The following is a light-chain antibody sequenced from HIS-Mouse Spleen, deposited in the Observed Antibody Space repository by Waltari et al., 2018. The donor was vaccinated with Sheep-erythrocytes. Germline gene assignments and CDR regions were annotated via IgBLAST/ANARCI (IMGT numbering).Light chain of an antibody. J-gene: IGKJ2*01. V-gene: IGKV3-11*01. CDR1: QSVSSY. Sequence: EIVLTQSPATLSLPLGERATLSCRASQSVSSYLAWYQQKPGQAPRLLIYDASNRATGIPARFSGSGSGTDFTLTISSLEPEDFAVYYCQQRSNWYTVGQGTKLEIK. CDR3: QQRSNWYT. CDR2: DAS.